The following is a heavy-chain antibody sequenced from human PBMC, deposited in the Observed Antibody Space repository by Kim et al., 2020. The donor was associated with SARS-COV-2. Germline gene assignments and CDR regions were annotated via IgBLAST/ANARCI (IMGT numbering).Heavy chain of an antibody. D-gene: IGHD2-15*01. V-gene: IGHV3-23*01. CDR2: ISGSGGST. CDR3: AKDSAVVHEY. CDR1: GFTFSSYA. J-gene: IGHJ4*02. Sequence: GGSLRHSCAASGFTFSSYAMSWVRQAPGKGLEWVSAISGSGGSTYYADSVRGRFTISRDNSKNTLSLQMSSLRPEDTALYYCAKDSAVVHEYWGQGTLVT.